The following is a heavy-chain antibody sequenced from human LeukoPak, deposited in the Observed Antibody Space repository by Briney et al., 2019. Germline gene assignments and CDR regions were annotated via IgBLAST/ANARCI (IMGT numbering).Heavy chain of an antibody. CDR1: GGSISSGDYY. CDR2: MYYSGST. J-gene: IGHJ5*02. D-gene: IGHD3-22*01. CDR3: ARPYYYDSRIDP. Sequence: SETLSLTCTVSGGSISSGDYYWSWIRQPPGKGLEWIGYMYYSGSTYYNPSLKSRASISVDTSKNQFSLKLSSVTAADTAVYYCARPYYYDSRIDPWGQGTLVTVSS. V-gene: IGHV4-30-4*01.